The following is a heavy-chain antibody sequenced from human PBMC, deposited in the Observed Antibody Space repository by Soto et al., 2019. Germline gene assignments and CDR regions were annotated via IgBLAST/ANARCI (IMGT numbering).Heavy chain of an antibody. V-gene: IGHV3-23*01. D-gene: IGHD3-3*01. Sequence: ESGGGLVQPGGSLRLSCAASGFTFSTYAISWVRQAPGKGLEWLSGISGSGDTTYYAESVKDRFTISRDNSEHALYLQMNSLRAEDTAVYYCVKDLWICPDACLSGDYWGQGTLVTFSS. CDR2: ISGSGDTT. CDR3: VKDLWICPDACLSGDY. CDR1: GFTFSTYA. J-gene: IGHJ4*02.